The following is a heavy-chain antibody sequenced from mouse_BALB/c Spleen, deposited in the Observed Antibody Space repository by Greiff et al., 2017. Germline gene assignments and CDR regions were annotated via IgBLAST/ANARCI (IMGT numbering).Heavy chain of an antibody. D-gene: IGHD1-1*01. CDR2: IDPANGNT. J-gene: IGHJ3*01. CDR3: ASSLATVSFAY. V-gene: IGHV14-3*02. Sequence: EVKLQESGAELVKPGASVKLSCTASGFNIKDPYMHWVKQRPEQGLEWIGRIDPANGNTKYDPKFQGKATITADTSSSTAYLQLSSLTSEDTAVYYCASSLATVSFAYGGQGSLITDSA. CDR1: GFNIKDPY.